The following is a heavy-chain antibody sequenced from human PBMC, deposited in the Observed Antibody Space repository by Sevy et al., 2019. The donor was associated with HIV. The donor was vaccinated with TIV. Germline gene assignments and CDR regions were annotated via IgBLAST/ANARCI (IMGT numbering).Heavy chain of an antibody. Sequence: ASVKVSYKASGGTFSRDGISWVRQAPGQGLEWMAGSISFFDRTNYAQKVQGRVTITADECTSTVYMGLSSLRFADTAVYYGARGGGSGWYYFDTWGQGTLVTVSS. V-gene: IGHV1-69*13. J-gene: IGHJ4*02. D-gene: IGHD6-19*01. CDR2: SISFFDRT. CDR3: ARGGGSGWYYFDT. CDR1: GGTFSRDG.